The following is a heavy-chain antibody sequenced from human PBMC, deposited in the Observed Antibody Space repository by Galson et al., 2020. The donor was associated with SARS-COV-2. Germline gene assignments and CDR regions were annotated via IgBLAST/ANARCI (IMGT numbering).Heavy chain of an antibody. V-gene: IGHV3-30*04. CDR3: ARPNSGSYYGYFDY. CDR2: ISYDGSNK. D-gene: IGHD1-26*01. Sequence: GGSLRLSCAASGFTFSSYAMHWVRQAPGKGLEWVAVISYDGSNKYYADSVKGRFTISRDNSKNTLYLQMSSLRAEDTAVYYCARPNSGSYYGYFDYWGQGTMVTVSS. J-gene: IGHJ4*03. CDR1: GFTFSSYA.